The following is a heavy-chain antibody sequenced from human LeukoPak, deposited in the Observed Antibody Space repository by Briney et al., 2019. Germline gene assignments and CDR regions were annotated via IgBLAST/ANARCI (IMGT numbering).Heavy chain of an antibody. CDR2: TSSSDAGK. Sequence: GGSLRLSCAASGFIFSSYSMNWVRRAPGKGLEWVSATSSSDAGKYYADSVRGRFTISRDNSRNTMYLQMNSLRAEDAAVYYCAKAPVTSCRGAFCYPFDSWGQGTVVTVSS. V-gene: IGHV3-23*01. CDR3: AKAPVTSCRGAFCYPFDS. D-gene: IGHD2-15*01. J-gene: IGHJ4*02. CDR1: GFIFSSYS.